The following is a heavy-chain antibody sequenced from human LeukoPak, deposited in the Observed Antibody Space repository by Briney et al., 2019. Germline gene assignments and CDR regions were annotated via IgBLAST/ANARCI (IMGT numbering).Heavy chain of an antibody. V-gene: IGHV1-18*01. Sequence: ASVKVSCKASGYTFTSYGISWVRQAPGQGLEWMGWISAYNGNTNYAQKLQGRVTMTTDTSTSTAYMELRSLRSDDTAVYYCAKGPYSGSYDPMVGSAYFDYWGQGTLVTVSS. D-gene: IGHD1-26*01. CDR3: AKGPYSGSYDPMVGSAYFDY. CDR1: GYTFTSYG. CDR2: ISAYNGNT. J-gene: IGHJ4*02.